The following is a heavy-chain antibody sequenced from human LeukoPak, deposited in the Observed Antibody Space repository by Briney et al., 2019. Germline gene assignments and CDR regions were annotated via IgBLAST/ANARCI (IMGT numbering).Heavy chain of an antibody. Sequence: SETLSLTCGVSGGAITNYYWNWIRQAPGKGLEWLGYIYYTGSTTYNPSVKSRITISLDTSKKQISLKLRSVTAADTAVYYCARGTAAAAGTPPDYWGQGTLVTVSS. CDR1: GGAITNYY. J-gene: IGHJ4*02. V-gene: IGHV4-59*01. D-gene: IGHD6-13*01. CDR3: ARGTAAAAGTPPDY. CDR2: IYYTGST.